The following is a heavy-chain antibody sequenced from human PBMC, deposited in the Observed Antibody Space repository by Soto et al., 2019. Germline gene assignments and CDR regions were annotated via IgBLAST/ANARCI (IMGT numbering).Heavy chain of an antibody. J-gene: IGHJ5*02. CDR1: GGSISSSSYY. D-gene: IGHD3-10*01. CDR3: ALVRGASWVDP. Sequence: QLQLQESGPGLVKPSETLSLTCTVSGGSISSSSYYWGWIRQPPGKGLEWVGSIYYSGSTYYNPSLKRRVTISVDTAKNQFSLKLSSVTAADTAVYYCALVRGASWVDPWGQGTLVTVSS. V-gene: IGHV4-39*01. CDR2: IYYSGST.